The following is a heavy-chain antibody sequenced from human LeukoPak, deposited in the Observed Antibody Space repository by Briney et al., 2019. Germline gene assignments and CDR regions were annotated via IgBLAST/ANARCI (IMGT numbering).Heavy chain of an antibody. Sequence: GASVTVSCKASGYTFTSYDINWVRQAPGQGLEWMGWMNPNSGNTGYAQKFQGRVTMTRNTSISTAYMELSSLRSDDTAVYYCARVRVFLWFGELLGTPNDAFDIWGQGTMVTVSS. CDR3: ARVRVFLWFGELLGTPNDAFDI. CDR2: MNPNSGNT. J-gene: IGHJ3*02. D-gene: IGHD3-10*01. CDR1: GYTFTSYD. V-gene: IGHV1-8*01.